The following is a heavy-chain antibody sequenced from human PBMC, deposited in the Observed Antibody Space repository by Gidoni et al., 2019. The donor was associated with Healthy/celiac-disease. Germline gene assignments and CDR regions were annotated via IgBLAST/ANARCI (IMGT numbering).Heavy chain of an antibody. CDR1: GYSFTSYW. J-gene: IGHJ3*02. CDR2: IYPGDSDT. Sequence: EVQLVQSGAEVKKPGESLKNSCKGSGYSFTSYWIGWVRQMPGKGLAWMGIIYPGDSDTRYSPSFQGQVTIAADKSISTAYLQWSSLKASDTAMYYCARLISAAAGTGGLDAFDIWGQGTMVTVSS. D-gene: IGHD6-13*01. V-gene: IGHV5-51*03. CDR3: ARLISAAAGTGGLDAFDI.